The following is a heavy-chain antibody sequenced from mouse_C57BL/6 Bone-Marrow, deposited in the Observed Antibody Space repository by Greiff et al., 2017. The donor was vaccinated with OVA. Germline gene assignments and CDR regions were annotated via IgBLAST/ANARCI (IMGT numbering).Heavy chain of an antibody. Sequence: QVQLQQSGAELVKPGASVKLSCTASGYTFTSYWMHWVKQRPGQGLEWIGMIRPNSGSTNYNEKFKGKATLTVDKSSCTAYMHLSSLTSEDSAVYDGARGVTVVVNVDVWGTGTTVTVSS. CDR3: ARGVTVVVNVDV. V-gene: IGHV1-64*01. CDR1: GYTFTSYW. D-gene: IGHD1-1*01. J-gene: IGHJ1*03. CDR2: IRPNSGST.